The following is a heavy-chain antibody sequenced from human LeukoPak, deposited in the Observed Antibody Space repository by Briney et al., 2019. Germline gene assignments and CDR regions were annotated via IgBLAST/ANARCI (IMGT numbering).Heavy chain of an antibody. D-gene: IGHD2-2*01. J-gene: IGHJ4*02. CDR1: GFTFSDYY. V-gene: IGHV3-11*04. CDR3: AKVMGIVVPAANDY. Sequence: PGGSLRLSCAASGFTFSDYYMSWIRQAPGKGLDGFSHISSSGSTIYYADSVKGRFTISRDNSKNTLYLQMNSLRAEDTAVYYCAKVMGIVVPAANDYWGQGTLVTVSS. CDR2: ISSSGSTI.